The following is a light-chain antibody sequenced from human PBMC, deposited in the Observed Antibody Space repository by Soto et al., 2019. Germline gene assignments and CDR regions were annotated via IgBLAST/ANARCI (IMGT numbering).Light chain of an antibody. CDR1: QYVGNY. V-gene: IGKV1-33*01. CDR3: QQYDNIILS. J-gene: IGKJ4*01. Sequence: IRLTQSPTSLIASVGDRVTITCQASQYVGNYLNWYQQKPGEPPRLLISGASNLEPGVPARFSGSGSGADFTFIISDLQPEDVATYFCQQYDNIILSFGGGTK. CDR2: GAS.